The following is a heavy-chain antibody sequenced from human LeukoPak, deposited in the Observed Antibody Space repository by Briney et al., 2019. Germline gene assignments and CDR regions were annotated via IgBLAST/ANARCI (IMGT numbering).Heavy chain of an antibody. CDR1: GGSFSGYY. D-gene: IGHD6-19*01. Sequence: PSETLSLTCAVYGGSFSGYYWSWIRQPPGKGLEWIGEINHSGSTNYNPSLKSRVTISVDKSKNQFSLKLSSVTAADTAVYYCARDLGRIAMAGTAPRAFDIWGQGTMVTVSS. CDR2: INHSGST. CDR3: ARDLGRIAMAGTAPRAFDI. J-gene: IGHJ3*02. V-gene: IGHV4-34*01.